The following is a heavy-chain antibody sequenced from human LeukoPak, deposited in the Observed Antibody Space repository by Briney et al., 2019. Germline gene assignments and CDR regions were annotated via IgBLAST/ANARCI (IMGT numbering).Heavy chain of an antibody. J-gene: IGHJ6*02. CDR2: ISSSSSYI. CDR3: ARAQMDCSGGSCYSRFYYGMDV. D-gene: IGHD2-15*01. Sequence: GGSLRLSCAASGFTFSSYSMNWVRQAPGKGLEWVSSISSSSSYIYYADSVKGRFTISRDNAKNSLYLQMNSLRAEDTAVYYCARAQMDCSGGSCYSRFYYGMDVWGQGTTVTVSS. V-gene: IGHV3-21*01. CDR1: GFTFSSYS.